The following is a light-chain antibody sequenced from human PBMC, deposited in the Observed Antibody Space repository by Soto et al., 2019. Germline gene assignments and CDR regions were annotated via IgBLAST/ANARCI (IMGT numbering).Light chain of an antibody. CDR2: DAS. Sequence: VLTQARGTLSLSKGERATRSCRASESVSRNLAWYQQKPGQAPRLLIYDASTRATGIPDRFSGGGSGTEITLTISSLQPGDFATYYCQHYNTYPWTFGQGTKVDIK. J-gene: IGKJ1*01. CDR3: QHYNTYPWT. CDR1: ESVSRN. V-gene: IGKV3-15*01.